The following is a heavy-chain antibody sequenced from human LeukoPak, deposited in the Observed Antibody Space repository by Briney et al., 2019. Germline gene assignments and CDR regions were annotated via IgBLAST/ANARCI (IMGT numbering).Heavy chain of an antibody. CDR2: IYYSGST. CDR3: AREPYYYDSSGYYPFFDY. D-gene: IGHD3-22*01. J-gene: IGHJ4*02. Sequence: SETLSLTCTVSGGSISSYYWSWIRQPPGKGLEWIGYIYYSGSTNYNPSLKSRVTISVDTSKNQFSLKLSSVTAADTAVYYCAREPYYYDSSGYYPFFDYWGQGTLVTVSS. CDR1: GGSISSYY. V-gene: IGHV4-59*12.